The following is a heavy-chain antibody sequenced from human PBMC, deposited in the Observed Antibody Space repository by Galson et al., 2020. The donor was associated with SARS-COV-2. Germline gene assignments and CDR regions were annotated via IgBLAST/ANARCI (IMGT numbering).Heavy chain of an antibody. J-gene: IGHJ4*02. CDR3: ASSRGVLLIPFDY. CDR1: GFNFEDYA. V-gene: IGHV3-9*01. CDR2: ISWNSILI. Sequence: GGSLRLSCVASGFNFEDYALHWVRQAPGKGLEWVSGISWNSILIHYANSVKGRFTVSRNNAKNSLYLEMNSLKPEDTAFYYCASSRGVLLIPFDYWGQGTLVTVSS. D-gene: IGHD3-16*01.